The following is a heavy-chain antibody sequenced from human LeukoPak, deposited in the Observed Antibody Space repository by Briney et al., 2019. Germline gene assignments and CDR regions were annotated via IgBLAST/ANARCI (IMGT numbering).Heavy chain of an antibody. J-gene: IGHJ4*02. D-gene: IGHD3-22*01. Sequence: PGGSLRLSCAASGFKFSDYYMSWIRQAPGKGLEWVSYISSRGKTIYYADSVKGRFTISRDNTKHTLYLQVNSLRADDTALYYCAKPHSGYTSFDFWGQGTLVTVSS. CDR1: GFKFSDYY. CDR2: ISSRGKTI. CDR3: AKPHSGYTSFDF. V-gene: IGHV3-11*01.